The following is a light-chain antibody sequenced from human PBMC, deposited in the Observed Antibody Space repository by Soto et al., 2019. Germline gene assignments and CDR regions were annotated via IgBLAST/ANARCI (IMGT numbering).Light chain of an antibody. CDR1: SSNIGAGYD. Sequence: QSVLTQPPSVSGAPGQRVTISCTGSSSNIGAGYDVHWYQQLPGTAPKLLIYGNNNRPSGVPDRFSGSKSGTSASLAITGLQAEDEADYYCQSYASSLSGLVFGGGTKVTVL. J-gene: IGLJ3*02. CDR2: GNN. CDR3: QSYASSLSGLV. V-gene: IGLV1-40*01.